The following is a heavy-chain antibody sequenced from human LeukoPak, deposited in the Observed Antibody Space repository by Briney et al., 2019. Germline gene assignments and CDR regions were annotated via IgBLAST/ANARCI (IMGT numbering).Heavy chain of an antibody. D-gene: IGHD1-7*01. V-gene: IGHV1-2*02. CDR1: GYTFIGYY. J-gene: IGHJ6*03. Sequence: ASVKVSCKASGYTFIGYYIHWVRQAPGLGLEWMGWINPNSGGTSSAQKFQGRLTMTRDTSISTAYMEVTTLRSDDTAVYHCARALTETSFYYMDVWGKGTTVTVSS. CDR3: ARALTETSFYYMDV. CDR2: INPNSGGT.